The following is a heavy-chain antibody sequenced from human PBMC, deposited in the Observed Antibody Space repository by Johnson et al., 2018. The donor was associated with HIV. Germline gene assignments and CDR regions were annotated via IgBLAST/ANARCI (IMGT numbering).Heavy chain of an antibody. J-gene: IGHJ3*02. Sequence: QMQLVESGGGVVQPGRSLRLSCAASGFTFSSYGMHWVRQAPGKGLEWVAVIWYDGSNKYYADSVKGRFTISRDNSKNTLYLQMSSLRVEDTAVYYCARDLVGVVAAAGPVGDASDIWGQGTMVTVSS. D-gene: IGHD6-13*01. CDR2: IWYDGSNK. CDR3: ARDLVGVVAAAGPVGDASDI. CDR1: GFTFSSYG. V-gene: IGHV3-33*01.